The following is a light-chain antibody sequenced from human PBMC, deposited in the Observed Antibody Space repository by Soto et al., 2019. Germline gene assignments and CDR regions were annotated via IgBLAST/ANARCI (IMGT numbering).Light chain of an antibody. CDR2: DAS. CDR1: QNVRKF. Sequence: EIVLTQSPATLSLSPGERATLSCRASQNVRKFLAWYQQKPGQAPRLLIYDASNRATGIPARFSGSVSGTDFTLTISSLEPEDFAVYYCQQRKNWYTFGQGTKLEIK. CDR3: QQRKNWYT. J-gene: IGKJ2*01. V-gene: IGKV3-11*01.